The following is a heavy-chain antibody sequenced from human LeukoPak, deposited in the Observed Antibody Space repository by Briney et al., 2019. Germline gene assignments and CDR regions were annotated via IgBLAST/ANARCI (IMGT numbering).Heavy chain of an antibody. CDR3: AKANITSWYFVRYFHH. CDR1: GFTFSSFA. V-gene: IGHV3-23*01. CDR2: ISGNDGRT. D-gene: IGHD6-13*01. J-gene: IGHJ1*01. Sequence: GGSLRLSCAASGFTFSSFAMSWVRQAPGKGLECVSVISGNDGRTFYADSVKGRFTISRDNSKNTLYLQMSSLRAEDTAVYYCAKANITSWYFVRYFHHWGQGTLITVPS.